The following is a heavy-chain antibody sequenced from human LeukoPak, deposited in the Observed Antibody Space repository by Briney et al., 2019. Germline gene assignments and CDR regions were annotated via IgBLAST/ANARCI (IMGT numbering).Heavy chain of an antibody. CDR1: GGSFSGYY. V-gene: IGHV4-34*01. CDR3: ARNSCPSGSCYDNRGYFDY. Sequence: SETLSLTCAVYGGSFSGYYWSWIRQPPGKGLEWIGEINHSGSTNYNPSLKSRVTISVDTSKNQFSLKLSSVTAADTAVYYCARNSCPSGSCYDNRGYFDYWGQGTLVTVSS. CDR2: INHSGST. D-gene: IGHD2-15*01. J-gene: IGHJ4*02.